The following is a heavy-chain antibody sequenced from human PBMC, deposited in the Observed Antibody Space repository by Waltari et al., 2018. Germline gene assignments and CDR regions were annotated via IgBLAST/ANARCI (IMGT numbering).Heavy chain of an antibody. J-gene: IGHJ6*02. CDR1: GYTFTSYD. Sequence: QVQLVQSGAEVKQPGASVKVSCKASGYTFTSYDINWVRQAPGQGLEWMGWMNPNSGNTGYAQKFQGRVTMTRDTSISTAYMELSSLRSEDTAVYYCARMTSIAHYYYGMDVWGQGTTVTVSS. CDR3: ARMTSIAHYYYGMDV. D-gene: IGHD3-22*01. V-gene: IGHV1-8*01. CDR2: MNPNSGNT.